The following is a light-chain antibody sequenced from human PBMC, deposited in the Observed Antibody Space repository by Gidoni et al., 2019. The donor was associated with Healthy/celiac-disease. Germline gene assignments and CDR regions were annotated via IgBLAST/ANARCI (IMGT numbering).Light chain of an antibody. J-gene: IGKJ3*01. Sequence: DIQMTQSPSSLSASVGDRFTITCQASHDISNYLNWYQQKPGEAPKLLIYDASNLETGVPSRFSGSGSGTDFTFTISSLQPEDVATYYCQQYDNLPFTFGPGTRVDI. V-gene: IGKV1-33*01. CDR1: HDISNY. CDR3: QQYDNLPFT. CDR2: DAS.